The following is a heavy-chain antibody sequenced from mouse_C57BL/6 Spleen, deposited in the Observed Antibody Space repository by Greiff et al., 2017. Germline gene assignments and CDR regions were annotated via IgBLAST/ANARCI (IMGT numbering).Heavy chain of an antibody. CDR3: AKAPLYYGSSQYYFDY. Sequence: VQLQQSVAELVRPGASVKLSCTASGFNIKNTYMHWVKQRPEQGLEWIGRIDPANGNTKYAPKFPGKATITAHTSSNTAYLQLSSLTSEDTAIYYCAKAPLYYGSSQYYFDYWGQGTTLTVSS. V-gene: IGHV14-3*01. CDR2: IDPANGNT. D-gene: IGHD1-1*01. CDR1: GFNIKNTY. J-gene: IGHJ2*01.